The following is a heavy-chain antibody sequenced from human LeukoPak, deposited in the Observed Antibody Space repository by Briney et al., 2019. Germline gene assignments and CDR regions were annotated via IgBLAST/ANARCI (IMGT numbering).Heavy chain of an antibody. D-gene: IGHD4-17*01. CDR2: ISGSGGST. J-gene: IGHJ3*02. CDR1: GFTFSSYA. V-gene: IGHV3-23*01. Sequence: GGSLRLSCAASGFTFSSYAMSWVRQAPGKGLEWVSAISGSGGSTYYADSVKGRFTISRDNSKNTLYLQMNSLRAEDTAVYYCAKDGGDYPSVYRGTGFDIWGQGTMVTVSS. CDR3: AKDGGDYPSVYRGTGFDI.